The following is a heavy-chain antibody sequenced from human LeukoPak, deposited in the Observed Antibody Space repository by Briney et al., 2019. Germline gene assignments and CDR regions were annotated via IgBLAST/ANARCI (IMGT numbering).Heavy chain of an antibody. CDR3: ASRSPYYGSLDY. V-gene: IGHV4-59*01. D-gene: IGHD3-10*01. CDR2: IYYSGST. J-gene: IGHJ4*02. Sequence: SETLSLTCTVSGGSIGSYYWSWIRQPPGKGLEWIGYIYYSGSTNYNPSLKSRVTISVDTSKNQFSLKLSSVTAADTAVYYCASRSPYYGSLDYWGQGTLVTVSS. CDR1: GGSIGSYY.